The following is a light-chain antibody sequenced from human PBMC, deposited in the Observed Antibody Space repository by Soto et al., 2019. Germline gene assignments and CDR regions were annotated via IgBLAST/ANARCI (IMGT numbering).Light chain of an antibody. CDR1: RSVSNN. CDR2: GAS. Sequence: EIVMTQSPATLSVSPGERATLSCRAIRSVSNNLAWHQQKPGQAPRLLIYGASTRATGIPARFSGSWSGTEFTLTISSLQSEDSAVYYCQQYNNWPLTFGQGTRLEI. J-gene: IGKJ5*01. V-gene: IGKV3-15*01. CDR3: QQYNNWPLT.